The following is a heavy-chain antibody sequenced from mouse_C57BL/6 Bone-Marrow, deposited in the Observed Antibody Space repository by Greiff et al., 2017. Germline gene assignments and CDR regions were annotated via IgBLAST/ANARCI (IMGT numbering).Heavy chain of an antibody. CDR2: ILPGSGST. V-gene: IGHV1-9*01. CDR1: GYTFTGYW. CDR3: ARCGDGRNCFDY. Sequence: QVQLQQSGAELMKPGASVKLSCKATGYTFTGYWIEWVKQRPGHGLEWIGEILPGSGSTNYNEKFKGKATFTADTSSNTAYMHLRSLTTEDSAVYCCARCGDGRNCFDYWGQGTTLTVSA. D-gene: IGHD1-1*01. J-gene: IGHJ2*01.